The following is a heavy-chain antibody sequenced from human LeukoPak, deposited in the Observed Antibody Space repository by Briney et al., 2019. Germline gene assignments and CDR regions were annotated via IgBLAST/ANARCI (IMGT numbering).Heavy chain of an antibody. CDR1: GGSFSGYY. J-gene: IGHJ5*02. Sequence: SETLSLTCAVYGGSFSGYYWSWIRQPPGKGLEWIGEINHSGSTNYNPSLKSRVVISVDASKNQFSLKLSSVTAADTAVYYCARDRGIAVAVPYWFDPWGQGTLVTVSS. CDR3: ARDRGIAVAVPYWFDP. V-gene: IGHV4-34*01. CDR2: INHSGST. D-gene: IGHD6-19*01.